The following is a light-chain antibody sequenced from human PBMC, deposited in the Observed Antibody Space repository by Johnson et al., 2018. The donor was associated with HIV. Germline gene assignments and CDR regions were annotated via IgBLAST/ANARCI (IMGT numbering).Light chain of an antibody. Sequence: LTQPPSVSAAPGQKVTISCSGSSSNIGNNYVSWYQQLPGTAPKLLMYDNNKLPSGIPDRFSGSKSGTSATLGITGLQTGDEADDYCGTWDSSLSAGLFGTGTKVTVL. V-gene: IGLV1-51*01. CDR2: DNN. CDR3: GTWDSSLSAGL. J-gene: IGLJ1*01. CDR1: SSNIGNNY.